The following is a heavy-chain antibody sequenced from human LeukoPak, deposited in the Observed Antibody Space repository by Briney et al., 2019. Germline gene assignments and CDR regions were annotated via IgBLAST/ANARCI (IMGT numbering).Heavy chain of an antibody. V-gene: IGHV1-46*01. CDR3: ARGSLLILRFLEWEPINWFDP. Sequence: ASVKVSCKASGYTFTSYYMHWVRQAPGQGLEWMGIINPSGGSTSYARKFQGRVTMTRDTSTSTVYMELSSLRSEDTAVYYCARGSLLILRFLEWEPINWFDPWGQGTLVTVSS. CDR2: INPSGGST. CDR1: GYTFTSYY. D-gene: IGHD3-3*01. J-gene: IGHJ5*02.